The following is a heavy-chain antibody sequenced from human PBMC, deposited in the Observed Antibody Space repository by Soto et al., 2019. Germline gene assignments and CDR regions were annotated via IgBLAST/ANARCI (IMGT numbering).Heavy chain of an antibody. J-gene: IGHJ5*02. CDR1: GVTFSSYA. V-gene: IGHV3-33*01. CDR2: IWSDGSKK. Sequence: QVQLVESGGGVVQPGRSLRLSCAASGVTFSSYAMHWVRQAPGKGLEWVAVIWSDGSKKYYGDSVKGRFTISRDNSKNTLYLQMNSLNVEDTAVYYCGRDEEPWGQGTRVIVSS. CDR3: GRDEEP.